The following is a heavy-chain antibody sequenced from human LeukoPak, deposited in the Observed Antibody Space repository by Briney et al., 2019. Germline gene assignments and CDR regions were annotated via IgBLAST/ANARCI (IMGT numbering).Heavy chain of an antibody. CDR3: ARDKTYYYDSSGYYFV. D-gene: IGHD3-22*01. CDR2: INAGNGNT. V-gene: IGHV1-3*01. J-gene: IGHJ4*02. Sequence: VASVKVSCKASGYTFTSYAMHWVHQAPGQRLEWMGWINAGNGNTKYSQRFQGRVTITRDTSASTAYMELSSLRSEDTAVYYCARDKTYYYDSSGYYFVWGQGTLVTVSS. CDR1: GYTFTSYA.